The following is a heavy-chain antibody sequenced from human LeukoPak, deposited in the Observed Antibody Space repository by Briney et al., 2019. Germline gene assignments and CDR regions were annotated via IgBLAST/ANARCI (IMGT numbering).Heavy chain of an antibody. J-gene: IGHJ5*02. V-gene: IGHV4-39*01. CDR1: GGSISSSNYY. D-gene: IGHD2/OR15-2a*01. CDR3: ARHENIIIVPTAHAFDR. Sequence: SETLSLTCTVSGGSISSSNYYWGWIRQPPGKGLEWIGSIYYSGDTYYNPSLGSRATISVDTSKNRFSLKLSSVTAADTAVYFCARHENIIIVPTAHAFDRWGQGTLVTVSS. CDR2: IYYSGDT.